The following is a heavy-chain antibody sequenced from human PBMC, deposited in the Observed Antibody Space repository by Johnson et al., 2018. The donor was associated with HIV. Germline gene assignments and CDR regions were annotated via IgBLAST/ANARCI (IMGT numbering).Heavy chain of an antibody. CDR1: GFTFDDYA. Sequence: VQLVESGGGLVQPGRSLRLSCAASGFTFDDYAMHWVRQAPGKGLEWVSGISWNSGSIGYAESVKGRFTISRDNAKNSLYLEMNSLRAEDTAWYYCATDICGDPNDAFDIWGQGSMVTVSS. CDR3: ATDICGDPNDAFDI. CDR2: ISWNSGSI. J-gene: IGHJ3*02. D-gene: IGHD4-17*01. V-gene: IGHV3-9*01.